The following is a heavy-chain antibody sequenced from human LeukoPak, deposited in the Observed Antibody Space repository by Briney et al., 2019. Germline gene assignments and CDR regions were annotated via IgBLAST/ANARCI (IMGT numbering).Heavy chain of an antibody. V-gene: IGHV3-30-3*01. D-gene: IGHD2-2*01. Sequence: GRSLRLSCAASGFTFSSYAMHWVRQAPGKGLEWVAVISYDGSNKYYADSVKGRFTISRDNSKNTLYLQMNSLRAEDTAVYYCARTIPAARYYFDYWGQGTLVTVSS. J-gene: IGHJ4*02. CDR3: ARTIPAARYYFDY. CDR2: ISYDGSNK. CDR1: GFTFSSYA.